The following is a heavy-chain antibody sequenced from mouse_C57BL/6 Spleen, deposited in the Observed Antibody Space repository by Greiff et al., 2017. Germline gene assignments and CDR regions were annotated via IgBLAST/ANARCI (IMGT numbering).Heavy chain of an antibody. CDR1: GYTFTNYW. J-gene: IGHJ1*03. CDR3: ARYPYYGSSYWYFDV. V-gene: IGHV1-63*01. D-gene: IGHD1-1*01. CDR2: IYPGGGYT. Sequence: QVQLQQSGAELVRPGTSVKMSCKASGYTFTNYWIGWAKQRPGHGLEWIGDIYPGGGYTNYNEKFKGKATLTADKSSSTAYMQFSSLTSEDSAIYYCARYPYYGSSYWYFDVWGTGTTVTVSS.